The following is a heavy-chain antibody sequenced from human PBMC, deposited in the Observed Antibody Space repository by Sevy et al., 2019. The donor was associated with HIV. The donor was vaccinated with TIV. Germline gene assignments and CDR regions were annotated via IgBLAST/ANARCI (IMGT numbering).Heavy chain of an antibody. J-gene: IGHJ6*02. CDR1: GFTFSSYA. D-gene: IGHD3-3*01. CDR2: ISYDGSNK. Sequence: GGSLRLSCAASGFTFSSYAMHWVRQAPGKGLEWVAVISYDGSNKYYADSVKGRFTISRDNSKNTLYLQMNSLRAEDTAVYYCARDVVGSWSYDFWSGYISYYYYGMDVWGQGTTVTVSS. V-gene: IGHV3-30-3*01. CDR3: ARDVVGSWSYDFWSGYISYYYYGMDV.